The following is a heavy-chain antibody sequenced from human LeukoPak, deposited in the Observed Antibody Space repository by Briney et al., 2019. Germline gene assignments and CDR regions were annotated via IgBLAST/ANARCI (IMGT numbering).Heavy chain of an antibody. CDR2: INPNSGGT. CDR3: AVMYKVAGPFDY. Sequence: ASVKVSCKASGYTFIGYYMHWVRQAPGQGLEWMGRINPNSGGTNYAQKFQGRVTMTRDTSISTAYMELSRLRSDDTAVYYCAVMYKVAGPFDYWGQGTLVTVSS. D-gene: IGHD6-19*01. V-gene: IGHV1-2*06. J-gene: IGHJ4*02. CDR1: GYTFIGYY.